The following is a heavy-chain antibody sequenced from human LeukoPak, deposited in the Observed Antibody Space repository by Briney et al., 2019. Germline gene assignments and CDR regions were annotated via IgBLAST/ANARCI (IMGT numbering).Heavy chain of an antibody. CDR3: ARGYAFDY. J-gene: IGHJ4*02. V-gene: IGHV4-38-2*01. Sequence: PSETLSLTCAVSGYSISSAYYWGWIRQPPGKGLEWIGSVYHSGTTYYSPSLKSRVTISVDTSKNRFSLKLSSVTAADTAVYYCARGYAFDYWGQGTLVTVSS. CDR2: VYHSGTT. D-gene: IGHD5-12*01. CDR1: GYSISSAYY.